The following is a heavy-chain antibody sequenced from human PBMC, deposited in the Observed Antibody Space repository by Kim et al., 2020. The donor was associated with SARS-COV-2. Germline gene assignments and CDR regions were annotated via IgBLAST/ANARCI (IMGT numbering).Heavy chain of an antibody. CDR2: IIPIFGTA. J-gene: IGHJ6*02. CDR1: GGTFSSYA. Sequence: SVKVSCKASGGTFSSYAISWVRQAPGQGLEWMGGIIPIFGTANYAQKFQGRVTITADESTSTAYMELSSLRSEDTAVYYCARVTTIFGVVINYGMDVWGQGTTVTVSS. CDR3: ARVTTIFGVVINYGMDV. D-gene: IGHD3-3*01. V-gene: IGHV1-69*13.